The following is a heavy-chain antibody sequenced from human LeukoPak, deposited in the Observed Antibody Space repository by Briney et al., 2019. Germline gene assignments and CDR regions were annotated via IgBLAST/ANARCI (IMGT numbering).Heavy chain of an antibody. D-gene: IGHD1-26*01. J-gene: IGHJ6*02. V-gene: IGHV3-53*01. Sequence: GRSLRLSCAASGFTVSSNYMSWVRQAPGKGLEWVSVIYSGGSTYYADSVKGRFTISRDNSKNTLYLQMNSLRAEDTAVYYCARDLIVGATDYYGMDVWGQGTTVTVSS. CDR1: GFTVSSNY. CDR3: ARDLIVGATDYYGMDV. CDR2: IYSGGST.